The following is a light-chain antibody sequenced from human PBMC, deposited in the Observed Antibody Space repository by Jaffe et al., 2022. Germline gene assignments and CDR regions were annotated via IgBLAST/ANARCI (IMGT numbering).Light chain of an antibody. Sequence: QSALTQPPSASGSPGQSVTISCTGTSSDVGGYNYVSWYQQHPGKAPKLMIYEVSKRPSGVPDRFSGSKSGNTASLTVSGLQAEDEADYYCSSYAGSNISPCVFGTGTKVTVL. CDR3: SSYAGSNISPCV. V-gene: IGLV2-8*01. CDR2: EVS. CDR1: SSDVGGYNY. J-gene: IGLJ1*01.